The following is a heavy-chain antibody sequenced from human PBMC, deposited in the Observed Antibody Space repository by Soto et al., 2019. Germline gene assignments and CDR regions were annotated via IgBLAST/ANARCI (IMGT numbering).Heavy chain of an antibody. V-gene: IGHV3-23*01. CDR3: AKDPESGTYGGAYYFDH. CDR2: ISGSGYT. J-gene: IGHJ4*02. Sequence: EVQLLESGGGLVQPGGSLRLSCVASGFTFNNYALSWVRQALGKGLEWVSGISGSGYTYYADSVKGRFTISRDFSKNTVYLQMNSLRAEDTALSYCAKDPESGTYGGAYYFDHWGQGSLVTVSS. D-gene: IGHD1-26*01. CDR1: GFTFNNYA.